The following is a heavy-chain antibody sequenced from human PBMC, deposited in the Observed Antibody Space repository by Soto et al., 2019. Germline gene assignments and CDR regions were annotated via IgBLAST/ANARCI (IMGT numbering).Heavy chain of an antibody. Sequence: QLQLQESGPGLVKPSETLSLTCTVSGGSISSSSYYWGWIRQPPGKGLEWIGSIYYSGSTYYNPSLKSRVTLAVATSKNQFPLQLSSVTAADTAVYYCARSYAYTGDYWGQGTLVTVSS. CDR3: ARSYAYTGDY. V-gene: IGHV4-39*01. CDR1: GGSISSSSYY. J-gene: IGHJ4*02. D-gene: IGHD3-16*01. CDR2: IYYSGST.